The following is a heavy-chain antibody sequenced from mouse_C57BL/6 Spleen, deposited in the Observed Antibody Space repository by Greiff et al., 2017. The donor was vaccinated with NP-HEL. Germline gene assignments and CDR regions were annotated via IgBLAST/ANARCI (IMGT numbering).Heavy chain of an antibody. Sequence: VKLMESGAELARPGASVKLSCKASGYTFTSYGISWVKQRTGQGLEWIGEIYPRSGNTYYNEKFKGKATLTADKSSSTAYMELRSLTSEDSAVYFCATITTVVATNYWYFDVWGTGTTVTVSS. CDR3: ATITTVVATNYWYFDV. V-gene: IGHV1-81*01. CDR1: GYTFTSYG. D-gene: IGHD1-1*01. J-gene: IGHJ1*03. CDR2: IYPRSGNT.